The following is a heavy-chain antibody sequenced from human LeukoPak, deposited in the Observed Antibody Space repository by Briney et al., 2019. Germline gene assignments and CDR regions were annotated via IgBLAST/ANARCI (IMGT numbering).Heavy chain of an antibody. CDR2: ISRSGSPI. CDR1: GFTFSDYY. CDR3: ARAMDV. Sequence: PGGSLGLSCIVSGFTFSDYYMGWFRQAPGKGLEWVSYISRSGSPIFYADSVKGRFTISRDNAKNSLYLQMNSLRAEDTAVYYCARAMDVWGQGTTVTVSS. J-gene: IGHJ6*02. V-gene: IGHV3-11*04.